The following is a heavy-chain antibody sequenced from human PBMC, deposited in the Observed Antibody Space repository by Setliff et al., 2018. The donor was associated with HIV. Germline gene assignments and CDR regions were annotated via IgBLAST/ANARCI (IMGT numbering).Heavy chain of an antibody. CDR2: INPGGDYR. Sequence: VSCKASGYTFSNYYVHWVRQAPGQGLEGMGMINPGGDYRSYTQKFQGRINLATASSTSTVYMELSSLRYEDTAVYYCAREDPDDYFDHWGPGTLVTVSS. V-gene: IGHV1-46*01. CDR3: AREDPDDYFDH. CDR1: GYTFSNYY. J-gene: IGHJ4*02.